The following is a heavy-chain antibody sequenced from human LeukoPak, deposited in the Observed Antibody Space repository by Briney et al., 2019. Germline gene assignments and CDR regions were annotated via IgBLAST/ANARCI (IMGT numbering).Heavy chain of an antibody. V-gene: IGHV4-59*01. Sequence: SETLSLTCTVSGGSISSYYWSWIRQPPGKGLEWIGYIYYSGSTNYNPSLKSRVTISVDTSKNQFSLKLSSVTAADTAVYYCARVGRGSSWYFDYWGQGTLVTVSS. CDR1: GGSISSYY. J-gene: IGHJ4*02. CDR2: IYYSGST. CDR3: ARVGRGSSWYFDY. D-gene: IGHD6-13*01.